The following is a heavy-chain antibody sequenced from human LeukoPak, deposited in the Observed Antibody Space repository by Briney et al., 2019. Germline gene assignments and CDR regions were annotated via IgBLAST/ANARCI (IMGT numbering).Heavy chain of an antibody. Sequence: ASVMVSCKASGYTFSDYSIHWVRQAPGQGLEWMGRTNPNSGGTTYAQNFQGRVTMTRDTAINTAYMELSGLTSDDTAVYYCARGGSGSGYLYYFDYWGQGTLVSVPS. J-gene: IGHJ4*02. V-gene: IGHV1-2*06. CDR2: TNPNSGGT. CDR3: ARGGSGSGYLYYFDY. D-gene: IGHD3-10*01. CDR1: GYTFSDYS.